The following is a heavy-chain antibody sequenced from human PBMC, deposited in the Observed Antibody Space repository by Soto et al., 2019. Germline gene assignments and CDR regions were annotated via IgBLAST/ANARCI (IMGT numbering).Heavy chain of an antibody. CDR2: IYPGDSDT. J-gene: IGHJ6*02. CDR3: ARRGSNGAYVYFPMDV. Sequence: GESLKISCKGSEYRFNSYWIGWVRQMPGKGLEWIGMIYPGDSDTTYSPSFEGQVTMSVDKSISTAYLQWSSLKASDSATYYCARRGSNGAYVYFPMDVWGQGTTVTVSS. CDR1: EYRFNSYW. V-gene: IGHV5-51*01. D-gene: IGHD3-16*01.